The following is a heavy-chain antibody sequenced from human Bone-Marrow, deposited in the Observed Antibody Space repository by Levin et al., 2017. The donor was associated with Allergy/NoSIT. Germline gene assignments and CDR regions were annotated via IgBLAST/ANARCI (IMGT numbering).Heavy chain of an antibody. J-gene: IGHJ5*02. CDR1: GFTVSSNY. Sequence: GESLKISCAASGFTVSSNYMSWVRQAPGKGLEWVSVIYSCGSTYYADSVKGRFTISRDNSKNTLYLQMNSLRAEDTAVYYCARDNHDFWSGYYVGNWFDPWGQGTLVTVSS. CDR3: ARDNHDFWSGYYVGNWFDP. CDR2: IYSCGST. D-gene: IGHD3-3*01. V-gene: IGHV3-66*03.